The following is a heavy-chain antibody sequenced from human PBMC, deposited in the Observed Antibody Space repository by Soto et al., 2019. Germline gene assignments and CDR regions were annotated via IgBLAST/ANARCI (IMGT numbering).Heavy chain of an antibody. D-gene: IGHD3-10*01. CDR2: INPNSGGT. J-gene: IGHJ3*02. V-gene: IGHV1-2*04. CDR3: ARDLLYGSGSTDAFDI. Sequence: ASVKVSCKASGYTFTGYYMHWVRQAPGQGLEWMGWINPNSGGTNYAQKFQGWVTMTRDTSISTAYMELSRLRSDDTAVYYCARDLLYGSGSTDAFDIWGQGTMVTVSS. CDR1: GYTFTGYY.